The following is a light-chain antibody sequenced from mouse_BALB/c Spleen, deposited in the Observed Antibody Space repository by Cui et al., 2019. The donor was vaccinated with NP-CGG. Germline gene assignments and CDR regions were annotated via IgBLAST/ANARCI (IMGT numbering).Light chain of an antibody. J-gene: IGLJ1*01. CDR1: TGAVTTSNY. CDR3: ALWYSNHWV. CDR2: GTN. Sequence: AVMPQESPLTTSPGETVTLTCRSSTGAVTTSNYANWVQEKPDHLFTGLIGGTNNRVPGVPARFSGSLIGDKAALTITGAQTEDEAMYFCALWYSNHWVFGGGTKLTVL. V-gene: IGLV1*01.